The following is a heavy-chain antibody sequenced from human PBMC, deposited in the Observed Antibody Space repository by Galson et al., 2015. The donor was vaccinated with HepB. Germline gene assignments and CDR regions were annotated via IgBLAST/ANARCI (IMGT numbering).Heavy chain of an antibody. J-gene: IGHJ6*03. V-gene: IGHV3-48*01. CDR3: AVYGDYYYYMDV. CDR1: GFTFSSYS. CDR2: ISSSSSTI. D-gene: IGHD4-17*01. Sequence: SLRLSCAASGFTFSSYSMNWVRQAPGKGLEWVSYISSSSSTIYYADSVKGRFTISRDNAKNSLYLQMNSLRAEDTAVYYCAVYGDYYYYMDVWGKGTTVTVSS.